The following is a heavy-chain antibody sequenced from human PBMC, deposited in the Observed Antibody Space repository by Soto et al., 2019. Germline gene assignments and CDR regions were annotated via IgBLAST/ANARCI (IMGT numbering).Heavy chain of an antibody. Sequence: SETLSLTCTVSGGSISSYYWSWIRQPPGKGLEWIGYIYYSGSTNYNPSLKSRVTISVDTSKNQFSLKLSSVTAADTAVYYCAGIVTTVTFDYYYYGMDVWGQGTTVTVSS. J-gene: IGHJ6*02. D-gene: IGHD4-4*01. CDR1: GGSISSYY. V-gene: IGHV4-59*01. CDR3: AGIVTTVTFDYYYYGMDV. CDR2: IYYSGST.